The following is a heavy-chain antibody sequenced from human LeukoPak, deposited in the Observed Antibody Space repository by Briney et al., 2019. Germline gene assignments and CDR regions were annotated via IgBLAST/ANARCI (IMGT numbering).Heavy chain of an antibody. J-gene: IGHJ6*02. Sequence: ASVKVSCKASGYTFTSYGISWVRQAPGQGPEWMGWISAYNGNTNYAQKLQGRVTMTTDTSTSTAYMELRSLRSDDTAVYYCARDLVVVVAANSYYYYGMDVWGQGTTVTVSS. D-gene: IGHD2-15*01. CDR3: ARDLVVVVAANSYYYYGMDV. V-gene: IGHV1-18*01. CDR1: GYTFTSYG. CDR2: ISAYNGNT.